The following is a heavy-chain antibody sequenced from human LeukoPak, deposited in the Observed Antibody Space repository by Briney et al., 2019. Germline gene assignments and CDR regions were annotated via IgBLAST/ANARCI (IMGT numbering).Heavy chain of an antibody. V-gene: IGHV4-59*12. J-gene: IGHJ4*02. Sequence: SETLSLTCTVSGGSISSYYWSWIRQPPGKGLEWIGYIYHSGSTYYNPSLKSRVTISVDRSKNQFSLKPSSVTAADTAMYYCARGYSSSWYRLNYWGQGTLVTVSS. CDR1: GGSISSYY. CDR3: ARGYSSSWYRLNY. CDR2: IYHSGST. D-gene: IGHD6-13*01.